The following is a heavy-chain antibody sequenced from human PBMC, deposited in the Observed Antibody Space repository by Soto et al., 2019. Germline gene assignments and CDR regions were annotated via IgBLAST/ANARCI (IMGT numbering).Heavy chain of an antibody. Sequence: PGGSLRLSCAASGFTFSSYAMSWVRQAPGKGLEWVSAISGSGGSTYYADSVKGRFTISRDNSKNTLYLQMNSLRAEDTAVYYCAKDRSYYDFWSGPLYFDYWGQGTLVTVSS. CDR3: AKDRSYYDFWSGPLYFDY. CDR2: ISGSGGST. V-gene: IGHV3-23*01. CDR1: GFTFSSYA. J-gene: IGHJ4*02. D-gene: IGHD3-3*01.